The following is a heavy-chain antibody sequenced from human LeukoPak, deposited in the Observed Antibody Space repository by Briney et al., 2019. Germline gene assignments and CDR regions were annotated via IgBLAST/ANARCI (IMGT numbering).Heavy chain of an antibody. Sequence: GASVKVSCKASGYTFNGYYMHWVRQAPGQGLEWMGWINPNSGGTNYAQKFQGRVTMTRDTSISTAYMELIRLTSDDTAVYYCARDHGDDAFDIWGPGTMVTVSS. D-gene: IGHD3-3*01. CDR2: INPNSGGT. V-gene: IGHV1-2*02. CDR1: GYTFNGYY. CDR3: ARDHGDDAFDI. J-gene: IGHJ3*02.